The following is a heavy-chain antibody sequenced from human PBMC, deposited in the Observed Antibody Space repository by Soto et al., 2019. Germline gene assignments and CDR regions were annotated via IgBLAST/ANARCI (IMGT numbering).Heavy chain of an antibody. D-gene: IGHD6-19*01. CDR2: IYYSGST. CDR3: ARGVKYSSGWLWYYFDY. V-gene: IGHV4-59*01. Sequence: PSETLSLTCTVSGGSISSYYWSLIRQPPGKGLEWIGYIYYSGSTNYNPSLKSRVTISVDTSKNQFSLKLSSVTAADTAVYYCARGVKYSSGWLWYYFDYWGQGTLVTVSS. J-gene: IGHJ4*02. CDR1: GGSISSYY.